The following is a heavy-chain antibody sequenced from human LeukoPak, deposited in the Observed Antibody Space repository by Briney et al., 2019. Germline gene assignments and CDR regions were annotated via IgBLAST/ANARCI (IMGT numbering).Heavy chain of an antibody. V-gene: IGHV1-24*01. CDR2: FDPEDGET. CDR1: GYTLTELS. D-gene: IGHD3-3*01. J-gene: IGHJ6*02. Sequence: GASVKVSCKVSGYTLTELSMHWVRQAPGKGLEWMGGFDPEDGETIYAQKLQGRVTMTEDTSTDTAYMELSSLRSEDTAVYYCATDPPNYDFWSGPRHYYGMDVWGQGTTVTVSS. CDR3: ATDPPNYDFWSGPRHYYGMDV.